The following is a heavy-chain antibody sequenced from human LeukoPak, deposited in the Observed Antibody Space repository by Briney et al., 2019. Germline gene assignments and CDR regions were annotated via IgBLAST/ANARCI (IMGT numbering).Heavy chain of an antibody. D-gene: IGHD2-2*01. CDR1: GGSISSGDYY. CDR3: AGVAVPYYFDY. V-gene: IGHV4-30-4*01. CDR2: IYYSGST. Sequence: PSETLSLTCTVSGGSISSGDYYWSWIRQPPGKGLEWIGYIYYSGSTYYNPSLKSRVTISVDTSKNQFSLKLSSVTAADTAVYYCAGVAVPYYFDYWGQGTLVTVSS. J-gene: IGHJ4*02.